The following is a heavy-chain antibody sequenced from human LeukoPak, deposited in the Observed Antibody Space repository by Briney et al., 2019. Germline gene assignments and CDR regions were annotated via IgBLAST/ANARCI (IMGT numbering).Heavy chain of an antibody. CDR2: IYYSGST. V-gene: IGHV4-31*03. CDR3: ARHATYYYGSGSYLFDY. CDR1: GGSISSGGYY. Sequence: SETLSLTCTVSGGSISSGGYYWSWIRQHPGKGLEWIGYIYYSGSTYYNPSLKSRVTISVDTSKNQFSLKLSSVTAADTAVYYCARHATYYYGSGSYLFDYWGQGTLVTVSS. D-gene: IGHD3-10*01. J-gene: IGHJ4*02.